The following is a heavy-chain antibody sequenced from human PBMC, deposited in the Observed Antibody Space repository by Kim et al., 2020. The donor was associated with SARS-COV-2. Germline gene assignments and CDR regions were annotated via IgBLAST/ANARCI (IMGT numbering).Heavy chain of an antibody. CDR3: ARNRVGATDFDN. D-gene: IGHD4-17*01. V-gene: IGHV1-3*01. J-gene: IGHJ4*02. Sequence: ASVKVSCKASGYSFKTYAINWVRQAPGQRLEWMGWINADNGNTRYSQNFHGRVNFSRDTSADTAYMDLSSLTSEDTAVYYCARNRVGATDFDNWCQGTLVTLSA. CDR2: INADNGNT. CDR1: GYSFKTYA.